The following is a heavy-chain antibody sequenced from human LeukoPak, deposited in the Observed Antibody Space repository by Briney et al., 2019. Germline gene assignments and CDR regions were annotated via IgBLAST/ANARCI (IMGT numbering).Heavy chain of an antibody. V-gene: IGHV3-23*01. D-gene: IGHD1-26*01. J-gene: IGHJ4*02. Sequence: GGSLRLSCAASGFTFSSYSMSWVRQAPGKGLEWVSSISASPFSTYYADSVKGRFTISRDNSKNTLYLQMNSLRAEDTAVYYCAKAKWSSGYYFDYWGQGTLVTVSS. CDR1: GFTFSSYS. CDR2: ISASPFST. CDR3: AKAKWSSGYYFDY.